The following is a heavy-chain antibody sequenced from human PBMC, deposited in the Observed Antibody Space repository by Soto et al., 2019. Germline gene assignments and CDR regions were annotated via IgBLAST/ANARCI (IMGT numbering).Heavy chain of an antibody. Sequence: QTLSLTCAISGDSVSSSSVTWNWIRQSPSRGLEWLGRTYYRSKWYNDYAESVKSRITINPDTSKNQFSLHLNSVTPEDTAVYYCVRLIGNSWLDFWGQGTLVTV. J-gene: IGHJ5*01. CDR3: VRLIGNSWLDF. V-gene: IGHV6-1*01. CDR1: GDSVSSSSVT. CDR2: TYYRSKWYN. D-gene: IGHD5-12*01.